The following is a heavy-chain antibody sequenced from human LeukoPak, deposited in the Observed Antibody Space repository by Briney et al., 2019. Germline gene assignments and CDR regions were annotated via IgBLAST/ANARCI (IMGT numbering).Heavy chain of an antibody. CDR3: ARRGYYDSSGYDY. Sequence: PGGSLRLSCAASGFTFSSFGMTWVRQAPGKGLEWVSAVTRSGGSTYYRDSVKGRFTISRDNSKNTVYLQMNSLRAEDTAVYYCARRGYYDSSGYDYWGQGTLVTVSS. J-gene: IGHJ4*02. D-gene: IGHD3-22*01. CDR1: GFTFSSFG. V-gene: IGHV3-23*01. CDR2: VTRSGGST.